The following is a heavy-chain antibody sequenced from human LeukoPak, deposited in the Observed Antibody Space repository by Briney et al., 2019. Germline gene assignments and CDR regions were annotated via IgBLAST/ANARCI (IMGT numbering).Heavy chain of an antibody. D-gene: IGHD6-13*01. CDR3: ARDGIAAAEKAFNI. CDR2: IYYSGST. Sequence: SETLSLTCTVSGGSISSYYWSWIRQPPGKGLEWIGYIYYSGSTNYNPSLKSRVTISVDTSKNQFSLKLSSVTAADTAVYYCARDGIAAAEKAFNIWGQGTMVTVSS. J-gene: IGHJ3*02. V-gene: IGHV4-59*01. CDR1: GGSISSYY.